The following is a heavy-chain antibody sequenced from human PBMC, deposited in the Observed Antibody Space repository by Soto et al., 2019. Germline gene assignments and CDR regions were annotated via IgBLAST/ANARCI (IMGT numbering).Heavy chain of an antibody. Sequence: ASVKVSCKASGYTFTSYVISWVRQAPGQGLEWMAWISGYYANTHYLQNLQGRLTITIDTTTSTAYMELRGLRTNDTAVFYCARDEREHCRCSSCDGYFGSWGQGTLVTVAA. J-gene: IGHJ4*02. CDR3: ARDEREHCRCSSCDGYFGS. D-gene: IGHD6-19*01. CDR2: ISGYYANT. V-gene: IGHV1-18*01. CDR1: GYTFTSYV.